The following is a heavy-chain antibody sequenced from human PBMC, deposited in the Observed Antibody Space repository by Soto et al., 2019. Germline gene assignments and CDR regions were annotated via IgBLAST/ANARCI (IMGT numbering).Heavy chain of an antibody. CDR3: AHSPQPSAVITSAEFFQH. D-gene: IGHD3-16*01. Sequence: QITLKESGPPLVKPTQTLTLTCTFSGFSLTTSGVGVGWIRQPPGKALEWLALIYWDDDKRYSPSLKSRLTITKDTSKKQVVLTMTNMDPVDTATYYCAHSPQPSAVITSAEFFQHWGQGTLVTVSS. V-gene: IGHV2-5*02. CDR1: GFSLTTSGVG. J-gene: IGHJ1*01. CDR2: IYWDDDK.